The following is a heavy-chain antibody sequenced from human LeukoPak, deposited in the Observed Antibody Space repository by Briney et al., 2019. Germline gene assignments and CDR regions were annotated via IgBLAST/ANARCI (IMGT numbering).Heavy chain of an antibody. V-gene: IGHV3-66*02. D-gene: IGHD2-21*01. CDR1: GFTVFSDN. CDR2: VYSGDDGT. J-gene: IGHJ4*02. Sequence: GGSLRLSCAASGFTVFSDNMSWVRHSPGKGLEWVSVVYSGDDGTNYAESVRGRFTISRGNSKNTVYLQMNSLRVEDTGVYYCAKRSRGYYDYWGQGTLVTVSS. CDR3: AKRSRGYYDY.